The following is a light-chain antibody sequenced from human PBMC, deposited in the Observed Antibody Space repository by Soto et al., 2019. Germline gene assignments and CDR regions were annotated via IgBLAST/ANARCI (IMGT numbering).Light chain of an antibody. J-gene: IGKJ1*01. V-gene: IGKV3-20*01. Sequence: EIVLTQSPGTLSLSPGDRATLSCRASQSPTSSYLAWYQQKPGQAPRLLIYGASTRATGIPDRFSGSGSGTDFTLIISRLEPEDFAVYYCQQYGRSPWTFGQGTKVEVK. CDR1: QSPTSSY. CDR2: GAS. CDR3: QQYGRSPWT.